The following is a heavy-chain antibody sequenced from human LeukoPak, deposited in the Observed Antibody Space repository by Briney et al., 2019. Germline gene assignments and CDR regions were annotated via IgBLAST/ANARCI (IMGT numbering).Heavy chain of an antibody. CDR1: GGTFSSYA. J-gene: IGHJ3*02. Sequence: ASVKVSCKASGGTFSSYAISWVRQAPGQGLEWMGWINTNTGNPTYAQGFTGRFVFSLDTSVNTAYLQISSLKAEDTAVYYCARTLTGYYRDAFDIWGQGTMVTVSS. CDR3: ARTLTGYYRDAFDI. V-gene: IGHV7-4-1*02. D-gene: IGHD3-9*01. CDR2: INTNTGNP.